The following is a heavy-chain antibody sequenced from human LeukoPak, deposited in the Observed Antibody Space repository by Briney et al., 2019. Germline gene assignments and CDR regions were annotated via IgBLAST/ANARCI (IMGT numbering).Heavy chain of an antibody. Sequence: GSLRLSCAASGFTFSSSAMSWIRQPPGKGLEWIGSIYHSGSTYYNPSLKSRVTISVDTSKNQFSLKLSSVTAADTAVYYCASGMVRGVRWFDPWGQGTLVTVSS. D-gene: IGHD3-10*01. CDR1: GFTFSSSAM. CDR3: ASGMVRGVRWFDP. J-gene: IGHJ5*02. V-gene: IGHV4-38-2*01. CDR2: IYHSGST.